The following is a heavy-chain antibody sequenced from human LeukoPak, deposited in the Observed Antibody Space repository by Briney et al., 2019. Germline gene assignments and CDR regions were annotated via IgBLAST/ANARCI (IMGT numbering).Heavy chain of an antibody. CDR2: GYYRGSA. CDR1: DDSITIYY. J-gene: IGHJ5*02. V-gene: IGHV4-59*01. D-gene: IGHD5-12*01. Sequence: SETLSLTCTVSDDSITIYYWTWIRQPPGKGLEWIGYGYYRGSANYNPSLKSRVTISVDTSKNQFSLKLNSVTTADTAVYYCAREGDPGSGYNYGNWLDPWGQGTLVTVSS. CDR3: AREGDPGSGYNYGNWLDP.